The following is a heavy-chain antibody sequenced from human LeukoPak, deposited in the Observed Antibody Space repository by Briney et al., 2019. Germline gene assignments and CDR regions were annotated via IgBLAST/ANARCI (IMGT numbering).Heavy chain of an antibody. CDR3: ARDGSWDH. CDR1: GFTFSTFW. V-gene: IGHV3-74*01. D-gene: IGHD1-26*01. Sequence: GGSLRLSCAASGFTFSTFWMHWVRQVPGKGLVRISRINSDGSITTYADSVKGRFAISRDNAKKTVYLQMNSLRAEDTAVYYCARDGSWDHWGQGTLVTVSS. CDR2: INSDGSIT. J-gene: IGHJ4*02.